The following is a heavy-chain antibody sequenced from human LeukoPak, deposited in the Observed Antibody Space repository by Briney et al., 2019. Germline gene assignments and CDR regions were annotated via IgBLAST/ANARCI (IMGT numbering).Heavy chain of an antibody. V-gene: IGHV4-59*12. CDR3: ARDFRETQRRSMRRYYYYYMDV. CDR2: IYYSGST. CDR1: GGSISSYC. D-gene: IGHD3-10*01. J-gene: IGHJ6*03. Sequence: SETLSLTCTVSGGSISSYCWSWIRQPPGKGLEWIGYIYYSGSTNYNPSLKSRVTISVDTSKNQFSLKLSSVTAADTAVYYCARDFRETQRRSMRRYYYYYMDVWGKGTTVTVSS.